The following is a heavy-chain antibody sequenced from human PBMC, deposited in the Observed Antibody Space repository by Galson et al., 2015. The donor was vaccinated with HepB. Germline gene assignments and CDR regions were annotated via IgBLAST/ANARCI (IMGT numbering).Heavy chain of an antibody. CDR2: ISYDGSNK. CDR1: GFTFSSYA. CDR3: VKGRTYCSSTSCYVYYGMDV. D-gene: IGHD2-2*01. J-gene: IGHJ6*02. V-gene: IGHV3-30*14. Sequence: SLRLSCAASGFTFSSYAMHWVRQAPGKGLEWVAVISYDGSNKYYADSVKGRFTISRDNSKNTLYLQMSSLRAEDTAVYYCVKGRTYCSSTSCYVYYGMDVWGQGTTVTVSS.